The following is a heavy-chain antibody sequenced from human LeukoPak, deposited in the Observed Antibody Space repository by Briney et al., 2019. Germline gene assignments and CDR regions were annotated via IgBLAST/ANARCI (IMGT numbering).Heavy chain of an antibody. CDR2: INYIGST. Sequence: SETLSLTCSVSGGSVSIGNYFWGWIRQPPGKGLEWIGNINYIGSTAYNPSLKSRATMSVDTSKNQFSLKMTSVTAADTAVYYCARLSKGRYFDYVFDYWGQGTLVTVSS. J-gene: IGHJ4*02. CDR1: GGSVSIGNYF. CDR3: ARLSKGRYFDYVFDY. V-gene: IGHV4-39*01. D-gene: IGHD3-9*01.